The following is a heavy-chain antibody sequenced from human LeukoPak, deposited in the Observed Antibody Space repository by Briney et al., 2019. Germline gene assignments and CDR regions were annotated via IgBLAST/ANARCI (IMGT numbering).Heavy chain of an antibody. CDR2: IIPIFGTA. Sequence: SVKVSCKASGGTFSSYATSWVRQAPGQGLEWMGGIIPIFGTANYAQKFQGRVTITTDESTSTAYMELSSLRSEDTAVYYCARSPAEYSSSYFDYWGQGTLVTVSS. V-gene: IGHV1-69*05. D-gene: IGHD6-6*01. CDR3: ARSPAEYSSSYFDY. CDR1: GGTFSSYA. J-gene: IGHJ4*02.